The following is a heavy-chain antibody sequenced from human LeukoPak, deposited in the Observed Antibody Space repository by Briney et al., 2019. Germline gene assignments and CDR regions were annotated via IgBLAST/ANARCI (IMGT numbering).Heavy chain of an antibody. D-gene: IGHD3-3*01. CDR2: IKQDGSEK. CDR1: GFTFSSYW. J-gene: IGHJ4*02. Sequence: GGSLRLSCVASGFTFSSYWMSWVRQAPGKGLEWVANIKQDGSEKYYVDSVKGRFTISRDNAKNSLYLQMNSLRAEDTAVYYCARDRPRSTYYDFWSGPLDYWGQGTLVTVSS. CDR3: ARDRPRSTYYDFWSGPLDY. V-gene: IGHV3-7*01.